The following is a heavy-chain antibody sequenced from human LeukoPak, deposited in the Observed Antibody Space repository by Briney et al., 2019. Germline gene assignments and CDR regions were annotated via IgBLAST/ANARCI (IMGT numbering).Heavy chain of an antibody. Sequence: SETLSLTCSVSGGSISGSSYYWSWIRQPPGKGLKWMGYIYYSGSTNYNPSLKSRVTISVDTSKNQFSLKLSSVTAADTAVYYCARLGLWFGELSHFDYWGQGTLVTVSS. J-gene: IGHJ4*02. D-gene: IGHD3-10*01. CDR1: GGSISGSSYY. CDR3: ARLGLWFGELSHFDY. V-gene: IGHV4-61*05. CDR2: IYYSGST.